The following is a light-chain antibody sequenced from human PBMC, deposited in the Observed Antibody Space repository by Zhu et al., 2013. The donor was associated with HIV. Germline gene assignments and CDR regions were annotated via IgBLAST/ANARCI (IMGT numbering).Light chain of an antibody. Sequence: DIQMTQSPSSLSASVGDRVTITCRASQGISSYLNWYHQKPGKAPKLLIYAASRLQSGVPSRFSGSGSGTDFTLTITSLQPEDFATYYCQQSYSTPFSFGPGTTVDVK. CDR3: QQSYSTPFS. CDR2: AAS. V-gene: IGKV1-39*01. CDR1: QGISSY. J-gene: IGKJ3*01.